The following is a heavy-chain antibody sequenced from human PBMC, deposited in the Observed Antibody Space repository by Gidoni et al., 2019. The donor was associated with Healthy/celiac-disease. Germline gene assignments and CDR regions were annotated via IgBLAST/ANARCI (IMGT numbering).Heavy chain of an antibody. Sequence: QVQLVQSGAEVTKPGSSVKVSCKASGGTFSSYAISWVRQAPGQGLDWMGGIIPIFGTANYAQKFQGRVTITADESTSTAYMELSSLRSEDTAVYYCAFTGGGLGGDWFDPWGQGTLVTVSS. CDR3: AFTGGGLGGDWFDP. J-gene: IGHJ5*02. D-gene: IGHD1-26*01. CDR2: IIPIFGTA. V-gene: IGHV1-69*01. CDR1: GGTFSSYA.